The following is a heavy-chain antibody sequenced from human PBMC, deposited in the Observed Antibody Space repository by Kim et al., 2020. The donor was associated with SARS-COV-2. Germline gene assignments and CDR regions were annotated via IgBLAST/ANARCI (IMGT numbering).Heavy chain of an antibody. CDR2: IYYSGST. V-gene: IGHV4-59*13. D-gene: IGHD5-12*01. J-gene: IGHJ4*02. CDR1: GGSISSYY. Sequence: SETLSLTCTVSGGSISSYYWSWIRQPPGKGLEWIGYIYYSGSTNYNPSLKSRVTISVDTSKNQFSLKLSSVTAADTAVYYCARDLSGYSGYGIDYWGQGTLVTVSS. CDR3: ARDLSGYSGYGIDY.